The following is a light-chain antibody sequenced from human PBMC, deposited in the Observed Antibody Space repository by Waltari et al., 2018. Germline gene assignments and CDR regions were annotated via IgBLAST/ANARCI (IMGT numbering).Light chain of an antibody. CDR2: GAS. CDR3: QHYGTSPPFT. Sequence: DIVLTQSPATLSLSPGERATLSCRASQSFSASYLAWYQQKPGQAPRLPIYGASSRATGIPDRFSGSGSGTDFTLTISSLEPEDFAVYYCQHYGTSPPFTFGPGTKVDIK. CDR1: QSFSASY. V-gene: IGKV3-20*01. J-gene: IGKJ3*01.